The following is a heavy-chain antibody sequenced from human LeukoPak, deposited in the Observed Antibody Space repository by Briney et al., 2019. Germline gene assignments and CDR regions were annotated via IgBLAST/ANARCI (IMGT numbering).Heavy chain of an antibody. CDR2: IYYSGST. Sequence: SETLSLTCTVSGGSISSYYWSWIRQPPGKGLEWIGYIYYSGSTNYNPSLKSRATISVDTSKNQFSLKLSSVTAAGTAVYYCARDIVGAIDYWGQGTLVTVSS. CDR1: GGSISSYY. CDR3: ARDIVGAIDY. V-gene: IGHV4-59*01. D-gene: IGHD1-26*01. J-gene: IGHJ4*02.